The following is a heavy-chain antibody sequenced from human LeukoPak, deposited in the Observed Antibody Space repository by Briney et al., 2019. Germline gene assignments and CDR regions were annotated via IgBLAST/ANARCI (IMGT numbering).Heavy chain of an antibody. CDR1: GFTFSSYS. CDR3: ARKHSSSVGPLDY. CDR2: ISSSSTI. D-gene: IGHD6-6*01. J-gene: IGHJ4*02. Sequence: GGSLRLSCAASGFTFSSYSMNWVRQAPGKGLEWVSYISSSSTIYYADSVKGRFTISRDNAKNSLYLQMNSLRAEDTAVYYCARKHSSSVGPLDYWGQGTLVTVSS. V-gene: IGHV3-48*01.